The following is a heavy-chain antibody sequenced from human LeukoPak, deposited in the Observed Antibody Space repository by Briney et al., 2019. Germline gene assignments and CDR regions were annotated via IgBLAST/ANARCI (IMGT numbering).Heavy chain of an antibody. Sequence: GGSLRLSCAASGFTFSSYGLHWVRQAPGKGLEWVAFIRYDGSNKYYADSVKGRFTISRDNPKNTLYLQMNSLRAEDTAVYYCAKGYDFWSGGIDYWGQGTLVTVSS. CDR1: GFTFSSYG. J-gene: IGHJ4*02. V-gene: IGHV3-30*02. CDR2: IRYDGSNK. CDR3: AKGYDFWSGGIDY. D-gene: IGHD3-3*01.